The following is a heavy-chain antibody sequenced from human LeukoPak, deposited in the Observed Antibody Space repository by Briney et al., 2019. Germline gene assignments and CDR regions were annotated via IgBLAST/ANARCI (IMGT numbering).Heavy chain of an antibody. Sequence: ASVKVSCKASGYTFTSYYMHWVRQAPGQGLEWMGIINPSGGSTSYAQKLQGRVTMTRDTSTSTVYMELSSLRSEDTAVYYCARGGYSYGLSYYYYGMDVWGQGTTVTVSS. CDR3: ARGGYSYGLSYYYYGMDV. V-gene: IGHV1-46*01. J-gene: IGHJ6*02. CDR2: INPSGGST. CDR1: GYTFTSYY. D-gene: IGHD5-18*01.